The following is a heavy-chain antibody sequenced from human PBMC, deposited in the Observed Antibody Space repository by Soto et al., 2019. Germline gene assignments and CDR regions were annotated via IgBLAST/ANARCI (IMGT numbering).Heavy chain of an antibody. D-gene: IGHD1-26*01. Sequence: ASVKVSCKSSGYTFTSYDINWGRQATGQGLEWMGWMNPNSGNTGYAQKFQGRVTMTRNTSISTAYMEPSSLRSEDTAVYYCARGVLVGATNDYWGQGTLVTVSS. CDR2: MNPNSGNT. V-gene: IGHV1-8*01. J-gene: IGHJ4*02. CDR1: GYTFTSYD. CDR3: ARGVLVGATNDY.